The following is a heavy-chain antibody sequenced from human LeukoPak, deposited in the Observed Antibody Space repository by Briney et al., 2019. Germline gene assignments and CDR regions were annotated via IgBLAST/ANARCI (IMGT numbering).Heavy chain of an antibody. J-gene: IGHJ4*02. D-gene: IGHD1-14*01. Sequence: SQTLSLTCATSGDSVSRNNAAWNWIRQSPSRGLEWLGRTYYRSKWYNDYAVSVKSRITVNPDTSKNQFSLQLDSVTPEDTAVYYCARSHEGNLDYWDQGTLVTVSS. CDR1: GDSVSRNNAA. V-gene: IGHV6-1*01. CDR3: ARSHEGNLDY. CDR2: TYYRSKWYN.